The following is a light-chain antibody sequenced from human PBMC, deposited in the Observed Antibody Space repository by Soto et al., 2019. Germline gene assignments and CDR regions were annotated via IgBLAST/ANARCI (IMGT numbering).Light chain of an antibody. J-gene: IGLJ7*01. V-gene: IGLV4-69*01. CDR2: LNSDGSH. CDR1: SGHSSYA. CDR3: QTWGTGIHV. Sequence: QSVLTQSPSASASLGASVKLTCTLSSGHSSYAIAWHQQQPEKGPRYLMKLNSDGSHSKGDGIPDRFSGSSSGAERYLITSSLQSEDEADYYCQTWGTGIHVFGTGTQLTVL.